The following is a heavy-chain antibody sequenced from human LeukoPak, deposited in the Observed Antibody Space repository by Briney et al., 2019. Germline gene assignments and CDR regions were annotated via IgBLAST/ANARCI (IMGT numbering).Heavy chain of an antibody. CDR3: ARQRVGATFDY. CDR2: ISSSSSYI. D-gene: IGHD1-26*01. V-gene: IGHV3-21*01. Sequence: PGGSLRLSCAASGFTVSRYYISWVRQAPGKGLEWVSSISSSSSYIYYADSVKGRFTISRDNAKKSLYLQMNSLRAEDTAVYYCARQRVGATFDYWGQGTLVTVSS. J-gene: IGHJ4*02. CDR1: GFTVSRYY.